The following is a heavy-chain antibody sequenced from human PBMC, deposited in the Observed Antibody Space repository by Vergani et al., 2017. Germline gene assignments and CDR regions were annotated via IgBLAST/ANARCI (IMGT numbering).Heavy chain of an antibody. CDR1: GYSFTNYW. Sequence: EVQLVQSGAEVKKPGESLKISCQISGYSFTNYWIGWVRQMPGKGLEWMGIIHPADSDTRYSPSFQGQVTISVDKSISTAYLQRSSLRASDSAMYYCARLYGRDSSGSKYFDYRGQGTLVTVS. CDR2: IHPADSDT. V-gene: IGHV5-51*01. J-gene: IGHJ4*02. D-gene: IGHD3-22*01. CDR3: ARLYGRDSSGSKYFDY.